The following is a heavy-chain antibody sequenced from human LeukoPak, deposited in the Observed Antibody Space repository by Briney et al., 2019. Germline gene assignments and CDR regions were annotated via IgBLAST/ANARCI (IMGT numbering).Heavy chain of an antibody. CDR2: ISAGGGST. CDR3: AKESGKFDY. Sequence: GGSLRLSCVVSGVNFADYAMHWVRQPPGKGLEWVSLISAGGGSTFSADSVKGRFSISRDNSKNSLYLQMNSLRSEDTAMYYCAKESGKFDYWGQGTLVAVSS. CDR1: GVNFADYA. J-gene: IGHJ4*02. V-gene: IGHV3-43*02.